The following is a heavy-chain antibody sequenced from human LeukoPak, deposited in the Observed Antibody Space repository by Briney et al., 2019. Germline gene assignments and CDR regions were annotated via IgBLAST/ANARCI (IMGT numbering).Heavy chain of an antibody. D-gene: IGHD3-10*01. Sequence: ASVNVSCKASGYTFTGYYLYWVRQAPGQGLEWMGRINPNSGDTEYTQKFQDWVTMTRDTSTRTAYMELSGLRSGDTAVYYCARDKYYYGSGTFYSSAVFDYWGRGTLVAVSS. V-gene: IGHV1-2*04. J-gene: IGHJ4*02. CDR2: INPNSGDT. CDR1: GYTFTGYY. CDR3: ARDKYYYGSGTFYSSAVFDY.